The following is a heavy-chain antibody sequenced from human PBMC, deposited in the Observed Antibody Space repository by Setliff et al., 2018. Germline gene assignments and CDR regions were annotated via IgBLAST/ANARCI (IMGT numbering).Heavy chain of an antibody. CDR3: SRLVRYCTTTTCQTLSGGEH. J-gene: IGHJ1*01. Sequence: GASVKVSCKTSGYSFTSHYMHWVRQAPGQGLEWMGIINPGGLTSSSTQKFEGRVTMTRDTSTSTVYMELNSLTSDDTAVYYCSRLVRYCTTTTCQTLSGGEHWGPGTLVTVSS. D-gene: IGHD2-8*01. CDR1: GYSFTSHY. CDR2: INPGGLTS. V-gene: IGHV1-46*01.